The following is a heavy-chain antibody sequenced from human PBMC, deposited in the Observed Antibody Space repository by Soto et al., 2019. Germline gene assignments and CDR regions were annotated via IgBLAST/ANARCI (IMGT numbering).Heavy chain of an antibody. V-gene: IGHV2-5*02. J-gene: IGHJ4*02. CDR1: GFSLSTSGVG. CDR2: IYWDDDK. Sequence: SGPTLVNPTQTLTLTCTFSGFSLSTSGVGVAWIRQPPGKALEWLAIIYWDDDKRYSPSLKSRVTITKDTSKNQVVLTMTNMDPVDTGTYYCARRRTWSFFDYWGQGTLVTVSS. CDR3: ARRRTWSFFDY.